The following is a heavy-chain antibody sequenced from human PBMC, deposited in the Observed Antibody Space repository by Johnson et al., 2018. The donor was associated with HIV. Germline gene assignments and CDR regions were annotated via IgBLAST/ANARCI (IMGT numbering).Heavy chain of an antibody. CDR1: GFTFSSYA. CDR2: ISYDGSNK. J-gene: IGHJ3*02. D-gene: IGHD5-12*01. CDR3: ASLYSGYDNGAFDI. V-gene: IGHV3-30-3*01. Sequence: QVLLVESGGGVVQPGRSLRLSCAASGFTFSSYAMHWVRQAPGKGLEWVAVISYDGSNKYYADSVKGRFTISRDNAKNTLYLQMNSLRAEDTAVYYCASLYSGYDNGAFDIWGQGTMVTVSS.